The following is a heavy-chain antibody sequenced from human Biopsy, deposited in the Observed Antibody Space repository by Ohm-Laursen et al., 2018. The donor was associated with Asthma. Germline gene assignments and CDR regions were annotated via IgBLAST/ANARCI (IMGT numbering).Heavy chain of an antibody. Sequence: ASVTASCKASGYTFNSAGITWVRQAPGQGLEWMGWISVYNGNTKVAQKLQDRVTMITDTSTSTAYMELRSLRSDDTAVYFCARAVDYSHYYGIDVWGQGTTVTVS. D-gene: IGHD3-10*01. J-gene: IGHJ6*02. CDR3: ARAVDYSHYYGIDV. CDR1: GYTFNSAG. V-gene: IGHV1-18*01. CDR2: ISVYNGNT.